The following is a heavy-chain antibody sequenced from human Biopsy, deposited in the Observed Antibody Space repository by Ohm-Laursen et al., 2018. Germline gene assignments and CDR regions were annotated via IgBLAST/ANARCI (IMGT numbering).Heavy chain of an antibody. CDR1: GFTYTTFA. V-gene: IGHV3-23*01. CDR3: AKGGSITIFGVVINNCFDP. Sequence: LRLSCAASGFTYTTFAMSWVRQAPGKGPEWVSTISANGATSYYADSVKGRFTISRDNSKNTLYLQMNSVRADDTAIYYCAKGGSITIFGVVINNCFDPWGQGTRVTVSS. J-gene: IGHJ5*02. D-gene: IGHD3-3*01. CDR2: ISANGATS.